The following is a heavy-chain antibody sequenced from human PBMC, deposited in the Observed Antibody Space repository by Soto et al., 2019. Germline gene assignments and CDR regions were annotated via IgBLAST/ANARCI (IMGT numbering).Heavy chain of an antibody. CDR2: INHSGST. D-gene: IGHD3-10*01. J-gene: IGHJ2*01. CDR1: GGSFSGYY. V-gene: IGHV4-34*01. CDR3: ARGRGDGYNQHWYFDL. Sequence: QVHLQQWGAGLLKPSETLSLTCAVNGGSFSGYYWSWVRQPPGKGLEWFGEINHSGSTNYDPHRKSRVTISVGTPNNQSSRKLSSVTAAGSAVYYWARGRGDGYNQHWYFDLWGRGPLVTVSS.